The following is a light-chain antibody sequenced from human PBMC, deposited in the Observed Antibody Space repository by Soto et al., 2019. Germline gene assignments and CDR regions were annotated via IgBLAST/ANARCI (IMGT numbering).Light chain of an antibody. CDR3: QQRSNWPHT. CDR1: QIVSTY. V-gene: IGKV3-11*01. Sequence: EIVLTQSPATLSLSPGERATLSCRASQIVSTYLAWYQQRPGQAPRLLIYDASNRTTGIPARFSGSGSGTDFTLTISSLEPEDFAVYYCQQRSNWPHTFGQGTKLEIK. CDR2: DAS. J-gene: IGKJ2*01.